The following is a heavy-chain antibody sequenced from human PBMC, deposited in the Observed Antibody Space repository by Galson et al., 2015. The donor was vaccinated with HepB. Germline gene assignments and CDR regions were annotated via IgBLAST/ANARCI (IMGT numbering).Heavy chain of an antibody. CDR2: LHWDDDK. J-gene: IGHJ6*02. CDR1: GFSLSTSGMC. V-gene: IGHV2-70*11. D-gene: IGHD4-23*01. CDR3: ARTNYGGNYYYGMDV. Sequence: PALVKPTQTLTLTCTFSGFSLSTSGMCVSWIRQPPGKALEWLARLHWDDDKYYSTSLKTRLTISKDTSKNQVVLTMTNMDPVDTATYYCARTNYGGNYYYGMDVWGQGTTVTVSS.